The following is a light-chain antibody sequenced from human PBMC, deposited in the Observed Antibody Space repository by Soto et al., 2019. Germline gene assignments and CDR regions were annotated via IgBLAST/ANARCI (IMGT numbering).Light chain of an antibody. CDR1: QSVTSK. CDR3: QQRQYWPPIT. J-gene: IGKJ5*01. V-gene: IGKV3-15*01. Sequence: EIVMTQSPVTLSLSPGERATLSCRASQSVTSKLAWFQQKPGQAPRLLIYATSTRATGVPARFSGSGSGTEFTLTISSLQSEDFAVYYCQQRQYWPPITFGQGTRLEIK. CDR2: ATS.